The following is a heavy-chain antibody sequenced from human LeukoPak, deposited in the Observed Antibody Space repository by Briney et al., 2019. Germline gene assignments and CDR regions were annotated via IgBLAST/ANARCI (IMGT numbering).Heavy chain of an antibody. V-gene: IGHV4-61*02. CDR1: GASITSGSYY. Sequence: PSETLSLTCTVSGASITSGSYYWSWIRQPAGKGLEWIGRLYTSGSTNYNPSLKSRVTISLDTSKNQFSLKLSSVTAADTAVYYCARGGGGILTGFLFDYWGQGTLVTVSS. D-gene: IGHD3-9*01. J-gene: IGHJ4*02. CDR2: LYTSGST. CDR3: ARGGGGILTGFLFDY.